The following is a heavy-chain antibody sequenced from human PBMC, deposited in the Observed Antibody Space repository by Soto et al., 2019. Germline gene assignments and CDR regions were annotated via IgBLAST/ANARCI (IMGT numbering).Heavy chain of an antibody. CDR1: GGSFSGYY. D-gene: IGHD6-13*01. Sequence: QVQLQQWGAGLLKPSETLSLTCAVYGGSFSGYYWSWIRQPPGKGLEWIGEINHSGSNNYNPSLKSRVTISVDTSKNQFSLKLSSVTDADTAVYYCARGQQLALWGQGTLVTVSS. V-gene: IGHV4-34*01. J-gene: IGHJ4*02. CDR3: ARGQQLAL. CDR2: INHSGSN.